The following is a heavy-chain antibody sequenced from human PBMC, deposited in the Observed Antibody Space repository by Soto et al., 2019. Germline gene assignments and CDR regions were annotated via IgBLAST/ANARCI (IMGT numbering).Heavy chain of an antibody. CDR1: GYTFTSYD. V-gene: IGHV1-8*01. Sequence: QVQLVQSGAEVKKPGASVKVSCKASGYTFTSYDINWVRQATGQGLEWMGWMNPNSGNTGYAQKFQGRVTMTRNTSISTAYKELSSLRSEDTAVYYCARGFRNAYSSSWYSFYWGQGTLVTVSS. CDR3: ARGFRNAYSSSWYSFY. CDR2: MNPNSGNT. J-gene: IGHJ4*02. D-gene: IGHD6-13*01.